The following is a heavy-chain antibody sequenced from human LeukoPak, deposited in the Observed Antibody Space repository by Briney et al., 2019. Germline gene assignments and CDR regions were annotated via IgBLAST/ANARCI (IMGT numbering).Heavy chain of an antibody. CDR2: ISSSSSYT. Sequence: GESLRLSCAASGFTFSDYYMSWIRQAPGKGLEWVSYISSSSSYTNYADSVKGRFTISRDNAKNSLYLQMNSLRAEDTAVYYCARALGTEAAGAFDIWGQGTMVTVSS. J-gene: IGHJ3*02. D-gene: IGHD6-13*01. CDR1: GFTFSDYY. CDR3: ARALGTEAAGAFDI. V-gene: IGHV3-11*05.